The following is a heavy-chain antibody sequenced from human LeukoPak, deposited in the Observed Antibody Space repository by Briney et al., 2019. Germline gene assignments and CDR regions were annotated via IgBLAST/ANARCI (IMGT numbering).Heavy chain of an antibody. CDR2: ISYDGSNK. Sequence: GGSLRLSCAASGFTFSDYGMHWVRQAPGKGLEWVTIISYDGSNKYYTDSVKGRFTISRDSSKNTVYLQMNSLRAEDTAVYYCAKAGGYCSGGNCYANCWGQGTLVTVSS. V-gene: IGHV3-30*18. D-gene: IGHD2-15*01. CDR1: GFTFSDYG. CDR3: AKAGGYCSGGNCYANC. J-gene: IGHJ4*02.